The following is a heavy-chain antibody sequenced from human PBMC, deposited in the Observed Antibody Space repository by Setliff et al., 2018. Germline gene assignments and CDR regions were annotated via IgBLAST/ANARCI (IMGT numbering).Heavy chain of an antibody. CDR3: VRDAGWQYDDYAGVYFPH. Sequence: GASVKVSCKASGGTFSSYGITWVRQAPGQGLEWMGGTIPMFGSANYARKFQGRVTVTADESTSTAYMELRSPRSDDTAVYYCVRDAGWQYDDYAGVYFPHWGQGTLVTVSS. V-gene: IGHV1-69*13. D-gene: IGHD4-17*01. CDR2: TIPMFGSA. CDR1: GGTFSSYG. J-gene: IGHJ1*01.